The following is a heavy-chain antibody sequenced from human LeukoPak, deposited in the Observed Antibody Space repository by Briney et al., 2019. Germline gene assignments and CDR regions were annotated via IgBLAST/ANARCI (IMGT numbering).Heavy chain of an antibody. V-gene: IGHV5-51*01. CDR2: IYPGDSDT. J-gene: IGHJ4*02. Sequence: GESLKISCKGSGYSFTSYWIGWVRQMPGKGLEWMGIIYPGDSDTRYSPSFQGQVTISADKSTSTAYLQWSSLKASDTAMYYCARQPASLLWFGESPEADYFDYWGQGTLVTVSS. D-gene: IGHD3-10*01. CDR1: GYSFTSYW. CDR3: ARQPASLLWFGESPEADYFDY.